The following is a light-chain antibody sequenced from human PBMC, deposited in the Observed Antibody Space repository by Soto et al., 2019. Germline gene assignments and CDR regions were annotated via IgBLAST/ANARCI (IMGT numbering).Light chain of an antibody. J-gene: IGLJ2*01. V-gene: IGLV1-40*01. CDR1: SSNIGAGYD. CDR3: LSFDNSLSVV. CDR2: GNT. Sequence: QSVLTQPPSVSGAPWQRVTISCTGSSSNIGAGYDVHWYQQLPGRAPKLLIYGNTNRPSGVPDRFSGSKSGTSASLAITGLQAEDEADYYCLSFDNSLSVVFGGGTKLTVL.